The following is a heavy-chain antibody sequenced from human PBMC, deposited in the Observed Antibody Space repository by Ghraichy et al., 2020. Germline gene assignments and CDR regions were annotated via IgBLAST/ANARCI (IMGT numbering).Heavy chain of an antibody. Sequence: GGSLRLSCAASGFTFSGSAMHWVRQASGKGLEWVGRIRSKANSYATAYAASVKGRFTISRDDSKNTAYLQMNSLKTEDTAVYYCTRDMGYGGYGFDYWGQGTLVTVSS. V-gene: IGHV3-73*01. D-gene: IGHD5-12*01. CDR1: GFTFSGSA. CDR3: TRDMGYGGYGFDY. J-gene: IGHJ4*01. CDR2: IRSKANSYAT.